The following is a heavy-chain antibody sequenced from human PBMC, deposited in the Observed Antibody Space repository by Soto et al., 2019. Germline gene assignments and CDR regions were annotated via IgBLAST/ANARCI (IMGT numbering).Heavy chain of an antibody. Sequence: EVQLVDSGGGLVQPGGSLRLVCVASGFSFSNSEMNWVRQAAGKGLEWVSYIHHDNGVMNYAGSVRGRFIISRDNAKNSLYLHMNNLRVEDTAVYYCVTGYDGTGSHGAHWGQGTLVTVSS. CDR2: IHHDNGVM. CDR3: VTGYDGTGSHGAH. J-gene: IGHJ4*02. D-gene: IGHD3-22*01. V-gene: IGHV3-48*03. CDR1: GFSFSNSE.